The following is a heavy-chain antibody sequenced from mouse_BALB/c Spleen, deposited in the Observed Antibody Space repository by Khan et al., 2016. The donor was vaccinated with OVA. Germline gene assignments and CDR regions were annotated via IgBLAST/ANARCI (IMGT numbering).Heavy chain of an antibody. V-gene: IGHV3-8*02. D-gene: IGHD1-1*01. CDR3: ATNYYGNSYWYFDV. CDR2: INYSGST. CDR1: GDSITSGY. Sequence: VQLKQSGPSLVNPSQTLSLTCSVSGDSITSGYWNWIRKFPGNKLEYMGYINYSGSTYYNPSLKSRISITRDTSKNQLYLQLISVTTEDTATYFCATNYYGNSYWYFDVWGAGTTVTVSS. J-gene: IGHJ1*01.